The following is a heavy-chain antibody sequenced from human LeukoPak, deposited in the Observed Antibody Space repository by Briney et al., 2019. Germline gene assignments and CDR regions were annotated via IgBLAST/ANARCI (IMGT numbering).Heavy chain of an antibody. D-gene: IGHD3-16*01. J-gene: IGHJ6*02. CDR1: GGSISSYY. CDR2: IYYSGST. Sequence: ASETLSLTCTVSGGSISSYYWSWIRQPPGKGLEWIGYIYYSGSTNYNPSLKSRVTISVDTSKNQFSLKLSPVTAADTAVYYCARDVGEGDYYYGMDVWGQGTTVTVSS. CDR3: ARDVGEGDYYYGMDV. V-gene: IGHV4-59*01.